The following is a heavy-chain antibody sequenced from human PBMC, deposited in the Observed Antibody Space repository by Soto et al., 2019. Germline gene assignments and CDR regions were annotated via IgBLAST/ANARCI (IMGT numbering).Heavy chain of an antibody. CDR3: TRPYGDPY. CDR2: IFPADSDT. Sequence: GESLKISCEASGYSFASYWIGWVRQMPGKGLEWMGIIFPADSDTRYSPSFQGQVSISADKSNNTAYLQWSSLKASDTAMYYCTRPYGDPYWGEGTLVTVSS. J-gene: IGHJ4*02. V-gene: IGHV5-51*01. CDR1: GYSFASYW. D-gene: IGHD4-17*01.